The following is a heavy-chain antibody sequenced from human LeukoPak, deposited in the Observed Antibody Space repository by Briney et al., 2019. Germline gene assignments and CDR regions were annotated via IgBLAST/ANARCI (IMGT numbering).Heavy chain of an antibody. D-gene: IGHD2-15*01. V-gene: IGHV4-39*07. CDR3: ARTPSVYCSGGNCYPGHFDY. Sequence: PSETLSLTCTVSIGSINSSSDYWGWIRQPPGKGLEWIGSIYYSGSTYYNPSLKSRVTISVDTSKNQFSLKLSSVTAADSAVYYCARTPSVYCSGGNCYPGHFDYWGQGTLVTVSS. CDR2: IYYSGST. CDR1: IGSINSSSDY. J-gene: IGHJ4*02.